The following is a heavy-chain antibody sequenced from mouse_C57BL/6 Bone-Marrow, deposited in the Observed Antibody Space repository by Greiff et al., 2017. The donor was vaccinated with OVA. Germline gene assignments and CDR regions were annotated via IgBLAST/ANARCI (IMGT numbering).Heavy chain of an antibody. D-gene: IGHD3-2*02. CDR3: ASTAQDLFAY. Sequence: VQLQQSDAELVKPGASVKISCKVSGYTFTDHTIHWMKQRPEQGLEWIGYIYPRDGSTKYTEKFKGKATLTADKSSSTANMQLNSLTSEYSAVYCCASTAQDLFAYWGQGTLVTVSA. J-gene: IGHJ3*01. V-gene: IGHV1-78*01. CDR1: GYTFTDHT. CDR2: IYPRDGST.